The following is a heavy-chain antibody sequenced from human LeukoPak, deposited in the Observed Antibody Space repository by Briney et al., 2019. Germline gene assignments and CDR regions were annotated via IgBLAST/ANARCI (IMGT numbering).Heavy chain of an antibody. CDR3: AREMRFGELYYYYYGMDV. D-gene: IGHD3-10*01. Sequence: SVKVSCKAFGGTFSSYAISWVRQAPGQGLEWMGGIIPIFGTANYAQKFQGRVTITADESTSTAYMELSSLRSEDTAVYYCAREMRFGELYYYYYGMDVWGKGTTVTVSS. V-gene: IGHV1-69*01. J-gene: IGHJ6*04. CDR1: GGTFSSYA. CDR2: IIPIFGTA.